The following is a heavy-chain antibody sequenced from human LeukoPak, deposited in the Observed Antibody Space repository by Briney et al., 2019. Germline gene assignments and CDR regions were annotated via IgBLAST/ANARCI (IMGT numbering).Heavy chain of an antibody. J-gene: IGHJ4*02. CDR3: VKDSSSGSYFDY. CDR2: ISSNGGST. CDR1: GFTFSRYA. V-gene: IGHV3-64D*06. Sequence: GGSLRLSCSASGFTFSRYAMHWVRQAPGKGLEYVSAISSNGGSTYYADSVKGRFTISRDSSRNTLHLQMSSLRVEDTAVYYCVKDSSSGSYFDYWGQGTLVTVSS. D-gene: IGHD3-10*01.